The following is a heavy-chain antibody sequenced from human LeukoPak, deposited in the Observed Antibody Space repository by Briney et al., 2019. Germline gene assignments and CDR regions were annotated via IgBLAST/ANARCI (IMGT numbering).Heavy chain of an antibody. CDR1: GYIFTGYW. CDR3: ARLLPTSSAHPGVDY. D-gene: IGHD2-2*01. J-gene: IGHJ4*02. CDR2: IYPGDSDT. V-gene: IGHV5-51*01. Sequence: GESLKISCKGSGYIFTGYWIGWVRQMPGKGLEWMGIIYPGDSDTRYSPSFQGQVTISADKSISTAYLQWSSLKASDTAMYYCARLLPTSSAHPGVDYWGQGTLVTVSS.